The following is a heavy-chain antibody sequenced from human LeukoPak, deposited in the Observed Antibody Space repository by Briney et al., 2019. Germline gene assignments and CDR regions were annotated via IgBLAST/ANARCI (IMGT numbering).Heavy chain of an antibody. CDR1: GGSISSYY. D-gene: IGHD4-17*01. J-gene: IGHJ5*02. Sequence: SETLSLTCTVSGGSISSYYWNWIRQPPGKGLEWIGNIYYSGSTNYNPSLKSRVTISVDTSKNQFSLKLRSVTTAGTAVYYCARRVYGDYGNWFDPWGQGTLVTVSS. CDR3: ARRVYGDYGNWFDP. CDR2: IYYSGST. V-gene: IGHV4-59*08.